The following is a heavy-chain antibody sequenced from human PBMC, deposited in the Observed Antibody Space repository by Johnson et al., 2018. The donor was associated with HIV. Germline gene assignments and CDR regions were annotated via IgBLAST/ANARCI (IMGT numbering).Heavy chain of an antibody. CDR1: GFTFSSYA. CDR2: ISYDGSNK. V-gene: IGHV3-30-3*01. D-gene: IGHD3-22*01. CDR3: SRVGYYYDSSGDYSDALDI. Sequence: QVQLVESGGGVVQPGRSLRLSCAASGFTFSSYAMHWVRQAPGKGLEWVAVISYDGSNKYYADSVKGRFTISRDNSKNTLYLQMNSLKIEDTAVYYCSRVGYYYDSSGDYSDALDIWGQGTMVTVSS. J-gene: IGHJ3*02.